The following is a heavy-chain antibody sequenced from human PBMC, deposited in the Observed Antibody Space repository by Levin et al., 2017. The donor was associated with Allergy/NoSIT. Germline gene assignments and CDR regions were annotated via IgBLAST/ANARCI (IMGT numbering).Heavy chain of an antibody. D-gene: IGHD3-10*01. V-gene: IGHV1-69*06. Sequence: SVKVSCKASGGTFSSYAISWVRQAPGQGLEWMGGIIPIFGTANYAQKFQGRVTITADKSTSTAYMELSSLRSEDTAVYYCAREGMSHYGMDVWGQGTTVTVSS. CDR2: IIPIFGTA. CDR3: AREGMSHYGMDV. CDR1: GGTFSSYA. J-gene: IGHJ6*02.